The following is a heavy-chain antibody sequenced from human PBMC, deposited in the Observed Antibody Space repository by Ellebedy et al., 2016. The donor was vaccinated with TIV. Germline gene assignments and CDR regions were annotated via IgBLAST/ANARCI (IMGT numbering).Heavy chain of an antibody. D-gene: IGHD4-17*01. Sequence: GESLKISCVASGFTFSSYAMSWVRQAPGKGLEWVSAISGSGGSTYYADSVKGRFTISRDNSKNTLYLQMNSLRAEDTAVYYCAKGGAYGDLDYWGQGTLVTVSS. CDR3: AKGGAYGDLDY. CDR1: GFTFSSYA. V-gene: IGHV3-23*01. J-gene: IGHJ4*02. CDR2: ISGSGGST.